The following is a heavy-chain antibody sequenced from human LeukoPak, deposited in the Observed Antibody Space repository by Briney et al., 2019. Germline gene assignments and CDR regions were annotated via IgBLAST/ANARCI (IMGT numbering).Heavy chain of an antibody. CDR3: ASYIVVVPAANGHFQH. CDR1: GGTFSSYA. Sequence: SVKVSFKASGGTFSSYAISWVRQAPGQGLEWMGGIIPIFGTANYAQKFQGRVTITTDESTSTAYMELSSLRSEDTAVYYCASYIVVVPAANGHFQHWGQGTLVTVSS. J-gene: IGHJ1*01. D-gene: IGHD2-2*01. CDR2: IIPIFGTA. V-gene: IGHV1-69*05.